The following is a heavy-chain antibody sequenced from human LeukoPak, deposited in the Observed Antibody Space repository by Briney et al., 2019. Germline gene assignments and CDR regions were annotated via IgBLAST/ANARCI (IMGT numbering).Heavy chain of an antibody. CDR3: ARQHTGMPQYYDFWSGYSHDAFDI. V-gene: IGHV4-39*01. J-gene: IGHJ3*02. CDR2: IYYSGRT. CDR1: GVSISISSYY. D-gene: IGHD3-3*01. Sequence: SETLSLTCTVSGVSISISSYYWGWIRQPPGKGLEWIGSIYYSGRTYYNPSRKSRITISLDTSKNQFSLKLSSVTAADTAVYYCARQHTGMPQYYDFWSGYSHDAFDIWGQGTMVTVSS.